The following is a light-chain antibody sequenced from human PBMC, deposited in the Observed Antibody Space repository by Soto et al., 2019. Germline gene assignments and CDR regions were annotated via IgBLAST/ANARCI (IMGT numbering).Light chain of an antibody. CDR2: DAS. Sequence: EVVLTQSPGTLSLPAGERATLSCRASQSVADNHLAWYQQKPGQAPRLLIYDASTRAAGIPDRFSGSGSGTDFTLTISRLEPEDFGVYFCHHYTRSPIFTFGPGTTVD. CDR3: HHYTRSPIFT. CDR1: QSVADNH. V-gene: IGKV3-20*01. J-gene: IGKJ3*01.